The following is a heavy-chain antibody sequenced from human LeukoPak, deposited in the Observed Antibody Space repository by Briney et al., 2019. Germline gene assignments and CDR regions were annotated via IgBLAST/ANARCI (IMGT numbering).Heavy chain of an antibody. CDR3: ARDQYYYGSGSYGLDY. Sequence: SETLSLTCTVSGGSISSYYWSWIRQPPGKGLEWIGYIYYSGSTNYNPSLKSRVTISVDTSKNQFSLKLSSVTAADTAVYYCARDQYYYGSGSYGLDYWGQGTLVTVSS. J-gene: IGHJ4*02. CDR1: GGSISSYY. D-gene: IGHD3-10*01. V-gene: IGHV4-59*01. CDR2: IYYSGST.